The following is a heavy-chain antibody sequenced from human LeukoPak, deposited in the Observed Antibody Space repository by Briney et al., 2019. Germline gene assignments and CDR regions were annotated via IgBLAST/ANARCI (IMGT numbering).Heavy chain of an antibody. D-gene: IGHD6-13*01. J-gene: IGHJ6*03. CDR2: IYYSGST. Sequence: SETLSLTCTVSGGSISSSSYYWGWIRQPPGKGLEWIGSIYYSGSTYYNPSLKSRVTISVDTSKNQFSLKLSSVTAADTAVYYCARGYSSSWFREGVYMDVWGKGTTVTVSS. V-gene: IGHV4-39*07. CDR3: ARGYSSSWFREGVYMDV. CDR1: GGSISSSSYY.